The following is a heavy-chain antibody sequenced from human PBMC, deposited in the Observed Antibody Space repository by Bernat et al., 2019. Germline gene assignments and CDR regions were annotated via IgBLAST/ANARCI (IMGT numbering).Heavy chain of an antibody. V-gene: IGHV1-46*01. CDR1: GYTFTTYY. J-gene: IGHJ4*02. D-gene: IGHD3-10*01. CDR3: ARGRGTGDFDY. CDR2: INPSGGTT. Sequence: QVQLVQSGAEVKKPGASVKVSCKASGYTFTTYYMHWVRQAPGQGLEWMGIINPSGGTTNYAQEFQGRGTMNRDTSTSTVYMELSSLRSEDTAVYYCARGRGTGDFDYWGQGTLVTVSS.